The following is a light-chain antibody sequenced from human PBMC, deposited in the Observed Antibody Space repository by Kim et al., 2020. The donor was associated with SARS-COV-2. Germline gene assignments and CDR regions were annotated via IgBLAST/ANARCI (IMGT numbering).Light chain of an antibody. V-gene: IGLV7-46*01. CDR2: DAT. CDR3: LVSYKGARV. J-gene: IGLJ2*01. CDR1: NGAVTTSHY. Sequence: QAVVTQEPSLTVSPGGTVTLTCASSNGAVTTSHYPYWFQKRPGQAPRTLIYDATSRHSWTPARFSGSLLGGKAALTLSGAQPEDEADYYCLVSYKGARVFGGGTKVTVL.